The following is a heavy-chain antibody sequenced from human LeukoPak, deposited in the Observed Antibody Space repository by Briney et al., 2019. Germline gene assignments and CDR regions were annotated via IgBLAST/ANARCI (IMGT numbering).Heavy chain of an antibody. CDR3: ARGGPLLRFLEWLPYYYGMDV. V-gene: IGHV4-30-4*01. J-gene: IGHJ6*02. CDR1: GGSINSGDYY. D-gene: IGHD3-3*01. Sequence: SQTLSLTCTVSGGSINSGDYYWTWLRQPPGKGLEWIGYIYYSGNTYYNPSLKSRLTISVDTSKNHFSLKLSSVTAADTAMYYCARGGPLLRFLEWLPYYYGMDVWGQGTTVTVSS. CDR2: IYYSGNT.